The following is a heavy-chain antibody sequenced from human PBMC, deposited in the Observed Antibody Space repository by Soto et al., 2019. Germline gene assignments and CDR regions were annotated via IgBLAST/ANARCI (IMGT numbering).Heavy chain of an antibody. J-gene: IGHJ4*02. CDR1: GFTFSSYA. D-gene: IGHD6-13*01. CDR2: ISGSGGST. CDR3: AKDWGAAAGTGQTFDY. Sequence: GGSLRLSCAASGFTFSSYAMSWVRQAPGKWLEWVSAISGSGGSTYYADSVKGRFTISRDNSKNTLYLQMNSLRAEDTAVYYCAKDWGAAAGTGQTFDYWGQGXLVTVYS. V-gene: IGHV3-23*01.